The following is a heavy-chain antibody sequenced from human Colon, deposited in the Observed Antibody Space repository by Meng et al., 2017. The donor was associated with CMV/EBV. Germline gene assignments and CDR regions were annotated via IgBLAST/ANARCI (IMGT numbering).Heavy chain of an antibody. V-gene: IGHV1-2*02. Sequence: SCKSSEYSFTDCFIRWMRQAAERGLGWRGWIKFNSGTTNYAQKFQSRIAMTKDTSVSTAYMELNSLRSDDTAVYYCVPYSGSSFRFDPWGQGTLVTVSS. D-gene: IGHD5-12*01. J-gene: IGHJ5*02. CDR1: EYSFTDCF. CDR3: VPYSGSSFRFDP. CDR2: IKFNSGTT.